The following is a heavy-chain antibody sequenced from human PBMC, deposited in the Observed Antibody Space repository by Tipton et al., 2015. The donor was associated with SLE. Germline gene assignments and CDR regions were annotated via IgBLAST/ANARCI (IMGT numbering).Heavy chain of an antibody. CDR2: IYYSGST. J-gene: IGHJ5*02. D-gene: IGHD2-15*01. CDR3: ARDRGPTRYCSGGSCYSGGWFDP. V-gene: IGHV4-39*07. Sequence: TLSLTCTVSGDSISSSSYYWGWIRQPPGKGLEWIGSIYYSGSTYYNPSLKSRVTISVDTSKNQFSLKLSSVTAADTAVYYCARDRGPTRYCSGGSCYSGGWFDPWGQGTLVTVSS. CDR1: GDSISSSSYY.